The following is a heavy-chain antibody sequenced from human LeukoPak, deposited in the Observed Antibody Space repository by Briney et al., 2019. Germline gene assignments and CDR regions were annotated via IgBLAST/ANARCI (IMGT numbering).Heavy chain of an antibody. CDR3: ARSGYDYYFDY. Sequence: GGSLRLSCVASGFTFSSYAMSWVRQAPGKGLEWVSAISGSGGSTYYADSVKGRFTISRDNSKNTLYLQMNSLRAEDTAVYYCARSGYDYYFDYWGQGTLVTVSS. J-gene: IGHJ4*02. CDR2: ISGSGGST. D-gene: IGHD5-12*01. CDR1: GFTFSSYA. V-gene: IGHV3-23*01.